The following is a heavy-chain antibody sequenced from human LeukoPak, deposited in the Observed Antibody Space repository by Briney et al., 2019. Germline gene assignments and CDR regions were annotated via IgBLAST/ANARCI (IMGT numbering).Heavy chain of an antibody. CDR1: GYSISSGYY. Sequence: SETLSLTCTVSGYSISSGYYWGWIRQPPGKGLEWIGSIYHSGSTYYNPSLTSRVTMSVDTSKNQFSLKLSSVTAADTAVYYCARLVDVGNYYDSSGYLTPFDYWGQGTLVTVSS. CDR2: IYHSGST. CDR3: ARLVDVGNYYDSSGYLTPFDY. V-gene: IGHV4-38-2*02. D-gene: IGHD3-22*01. J-gene: IGHJ4*02.